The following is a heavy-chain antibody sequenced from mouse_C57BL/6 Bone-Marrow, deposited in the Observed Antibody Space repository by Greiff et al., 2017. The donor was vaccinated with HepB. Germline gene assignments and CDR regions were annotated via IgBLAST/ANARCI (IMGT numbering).Heavy chain of an antibody. CDR2: IRNKANGYTT. D-gene: IGHD1-1*01. Sequence: EVQVVESGGGLVQPGGSLSLSCAASGFTFTDYYMSWVRQPPGKALEWLGFIRNKANGYTTEYSASVKGRFTISRDNSQSILYLQMNALRAEDSATYYCARSYYGSIYFDYWGQGTTLTVSS. V-gene: IGHV7-3*01. CDR3: ARSYYGSIYFDY. CDR1: GFTFTDYY. J-gene: IGHJ2*01.